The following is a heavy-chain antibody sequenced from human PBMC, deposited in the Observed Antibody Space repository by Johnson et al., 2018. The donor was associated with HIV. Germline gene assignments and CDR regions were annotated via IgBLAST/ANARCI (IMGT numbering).Heavy chain of an antibody. V-gene: IGHV3-11*04. D-gene: IGHD3-22*01. Sequence: QVQLVESGGGLVKPGGSLRLSCAASGFTFSDYYMSWIRQAPGKGLEWFSYISSSGSTIYYADSVKGRFTISRANAKNSLYLQMNSLRAEDTAVYYCAREHRYYYDSSGYYRGDAFDIWGQGTMVTVSS. J-gene: IGHJ3*02. CDR2: ISSSGSTI. CDR3: AREHRYYYDSSGYYRGDAFDI. CDR1: GFTFSDYY.